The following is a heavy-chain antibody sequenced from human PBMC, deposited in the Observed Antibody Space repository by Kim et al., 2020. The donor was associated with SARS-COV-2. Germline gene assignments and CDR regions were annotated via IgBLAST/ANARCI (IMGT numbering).Heavy chain of an antibody. Sequence: GGSLRLSCAASGFTFSNAWMSWVRQAPGKGLEWFGRIKSKIDGGTTDYAAPVKGRFTISRDGSKNTLYLQRNRLKTEDTSVYYCTTGSQQLVLHYWGQGTLVTVSS. CDR1: GFTFSNAW. CDR2: IKSKIDGGTT. V-gene: IGHV3-15*01. J-gene: IGHJ4*02. D-gene: IGHD6-13*01. CDR3: TTGSQQLVLHY.